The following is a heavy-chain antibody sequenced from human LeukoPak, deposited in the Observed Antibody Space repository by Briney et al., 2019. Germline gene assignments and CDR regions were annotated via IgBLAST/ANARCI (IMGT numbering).Heavy chain of an antibody. CDR3: ARHRSYQYYFDY. V-gene: IGHV4-61*02. CDR2: IYTSGST. Sequence: PSQTLSLTCTVSGGSISSGSYYWSWIRQPAGKGLEWIGRIYTSGSTNYNPSLKSRVTISVDTSKNQFSLKLSSVTAADTAVYYCARHRSYQYYFDYGGQGTLVTVSS. J-gene: IGHJ4*02. D-gene: IGHD3-16*02. CDR1: GGSISSGSYY.